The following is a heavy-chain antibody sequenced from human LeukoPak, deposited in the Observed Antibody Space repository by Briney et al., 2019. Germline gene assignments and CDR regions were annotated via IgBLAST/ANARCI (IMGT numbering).Heavy chain of an antibody. CDR3: ASEIPNLRYCSSSSCDY. V-gene: IGHV3-21*01. CDR1: GFSFSSYA. CDR2: IRGSGTDT. D-gene: IGHD2-2*01. J-gene: IGHJ4*02. Sequence: GGSLRLSCAASGFSFSSYAMSWVRQAPGKGLEWVSVIRGSGTDTYYADSVKGRFTISRDNAKNSLYLQMSSLRAEDTAVYYCASEIPNLRYCSSSSCDYGGQGTLVTVSS.